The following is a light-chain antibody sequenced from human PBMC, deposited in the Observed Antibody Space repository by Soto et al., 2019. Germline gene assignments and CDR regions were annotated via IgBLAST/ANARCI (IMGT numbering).Light chain of an antibody. CDR3: SSFTASSTLV. V-gene: IGLV2-14*02. CDR1: SSDVGYYDL. Sequence: QSALTQPASVSGSPGQLITISCAGTSSDVGYYDLVSWYQQHPGKAPKLIIFEVTQRPSGISDRFSGSKAGNTASLTISGLQPEDEADYYCSSFTASSTLVFGTGTKVTVL. J-gene: IGLJ1*01. CDR2: EVT.